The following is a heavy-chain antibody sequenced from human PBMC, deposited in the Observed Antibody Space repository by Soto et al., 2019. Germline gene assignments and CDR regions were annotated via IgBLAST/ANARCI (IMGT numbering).Heavy chain of an antibody. V-gene: IGHV1-46*01. J-gene: IGHJ3*01. Sequence: QVQLVQSGAEVKKPGASVKLSCKTPGYTFSSYYIHWVRQAPGQGLEWVTIINPSDGSTSTTQKFQGRVTVTRDMSTSTVYMDLSSLRSEDTAVYYCALNAFDFWGQGTLVTVSS. CDR3: ALNAFDF. CDR2: INPSDGST. CDR1: GYTFSSYY.